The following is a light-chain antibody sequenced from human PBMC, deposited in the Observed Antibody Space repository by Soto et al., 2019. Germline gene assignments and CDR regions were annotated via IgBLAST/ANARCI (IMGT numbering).Light chain of an antibody. Sequence: IQMTQSPSTLSASVGDRVTITCRASQTISNWLAWSQQKPGKAPKLLIYKASTLESAVPSRFSGSGSGTEFTLNISGLQPEDFATYYCQQYNSYAQTFGQGTKVEIK. J-gene: IGKJ1*01. V-gene: IGKV1-5*03. CDR1: QTISNW. CDR2: KAS. CDR3: QQYNSYAQT.